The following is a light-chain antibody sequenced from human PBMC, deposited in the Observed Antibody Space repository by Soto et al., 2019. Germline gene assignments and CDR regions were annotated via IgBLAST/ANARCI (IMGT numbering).Light chain of an antibody. J-gene: IGKJ1*01. Sequence: DIVMTQSPLSLAVTPGEPASISCRSSQSLLHSNGYNYLDWYLQKPGQSPQLLISLGSNRASGVPERFSGSGSGTDFTLKISRVEAEDVGVYYCMQALQTWTFGQGTKVEIK. CDR1: QSLLHSNGYNY. CDR3: MQALQTWT. V-gene: IGKV2-28*01. CDR2: LGS.